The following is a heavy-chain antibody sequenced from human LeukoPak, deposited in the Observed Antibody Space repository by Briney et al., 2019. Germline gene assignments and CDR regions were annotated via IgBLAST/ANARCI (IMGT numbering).Heavy chain of an antibody. D-gene: IGHD6-19*01. CDR1: GYTFSSYG. Sequence: ASVKVSCKASGYTFSSYGISWVRQAPGQGLEWMGWISAYNGNTNFARKLQGRVTMTTDTSTSTAYMELRSLRSDDTAVYYCARRAGSYYFDYWGQGTLVTVSS. CDR3: ARRAGSYYFDY. V-gene: IGHV1-18*01. CDR2: ISAYNGNT. J-gene: IGHJ4*02.